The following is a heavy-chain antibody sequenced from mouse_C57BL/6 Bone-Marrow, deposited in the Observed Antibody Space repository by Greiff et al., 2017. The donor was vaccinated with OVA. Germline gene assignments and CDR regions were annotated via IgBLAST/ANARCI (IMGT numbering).Heavy chain of an antibody. CDR3: VRQYFWYFDV. D-gene: IGHD1-3*01. CDR2: IRSKSNNYAT. J-gene: IGHJ1*03. V-gene: IGHV10-1*01. Sequence: EVMLVESGGGLVQPKGSLKLSCAASGFSFNTYAMNWVRQAPGKGLEWVARIRSKSNNYATYYADSVKDRFTISRDDSESMLYLQMNNLKTEDTAMYYCVRQYFWYFDVWGTGTTVTVSS. CDR1: GFSFNTYA.